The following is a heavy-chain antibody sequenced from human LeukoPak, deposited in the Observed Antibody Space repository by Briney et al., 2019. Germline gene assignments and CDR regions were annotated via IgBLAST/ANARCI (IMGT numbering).Heavy chain of an antibody. CDR1: GGSISSGDYY. J-gene: IGHJ5*02. V-gene: IGHV4-30-4*01. D-gene: IGHD6-6*01. CDR3: ARVFPPRLYIAARRGGLDP. Sequence: SETLSLTCTVSGGSISSGDYYWSWIRQPPGKGLEWIGYIYYSGSTYYNPSLKSRVTISVDTSKNQFSLKLSSVTAADTAVYYCARVFPPRLYIAARRGGLDPWGQGTLVTVSS. CDR2: IYYSGST.